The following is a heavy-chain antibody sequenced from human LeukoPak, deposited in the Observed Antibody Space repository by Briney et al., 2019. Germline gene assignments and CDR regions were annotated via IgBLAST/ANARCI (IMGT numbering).Heavy chain of an antibody. V-gene: IGHV4-61*01. CDR3: AREAAAGVDY. CDR2: IYYSGST. J-gene: IGHJ4*02. Sequence: PSETLSLTGTVSGGSISSSYYYWSWIPQPPGRGLEWIGYIYYSGSTNYNPSLKSRVTISVDTSKNQFSLKLSSVTAADTAVSYCAREAAAGVDYWGQGTLVTVSS. D-gene: IGHD6-13*01. CDR1: GGSISSSYYY.